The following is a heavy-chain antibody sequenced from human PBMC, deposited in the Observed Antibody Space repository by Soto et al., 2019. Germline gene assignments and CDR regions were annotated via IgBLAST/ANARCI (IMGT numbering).Heavy chain of an antibody. CDR1: GFTFSSYA. Sequence: PGGSLRLSCAASGFTFSSYAMHWVRQAPGKGLEWVAVISYDGSNKYYADSVKGRFTISRDNSKNTLYLQMNSLRAEDTAVYYCAGLTTVTIKIDYWGQGT. CDR2: ISYDGSNK. J-gene: IGHJ4*02. D-gene: IGHD4-17*01. CDR3: AGLTTVTIKIDY. V-gene: IGHV3-30-3*01.